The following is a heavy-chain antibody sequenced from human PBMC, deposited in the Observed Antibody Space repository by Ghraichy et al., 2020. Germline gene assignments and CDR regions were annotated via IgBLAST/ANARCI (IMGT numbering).Heavy chain of an antibody. CDR3: ARCYDSIWGMDPLYY. CDR2: IKSDGSEK. J-gene: IGHJ4*02. D-gene: IGHD3-16*01. V-gene: IGHV3-7*01. CDR1: GFTFSNYS. Sequence: GGSLRLSCAATGFTFSNYSMTWVRQAPGKGLEWVANIKSDGSEKYYVDSVKGRFTISRDNAANSLYLQMNSLRAEDTAVYYCARCYDSIWGMDPLYYWGPRALVIFSS.